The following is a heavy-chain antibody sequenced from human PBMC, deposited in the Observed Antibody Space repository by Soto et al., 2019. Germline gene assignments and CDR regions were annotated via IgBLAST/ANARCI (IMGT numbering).Heavy chain of an antibody. CDR2: IRYDGSDK. J-gene: IGHJ4*02. D-gene: IGHD3-10*01. Sequence: GESLRLSCAASGFTFSSYGMHWVRQAPGKGLEWVAVIRYDGSDKYYADSVKGRFTISRDNSKNTLYLQMNSLRAEDTAIYYCAKELVLWFGEHLYFDSWGQGSLVTVSS. CDR1: GFTFSSYG. CDR3: AKELVLWFGEHLYFDS. V-gene: IGHV3-30*02.